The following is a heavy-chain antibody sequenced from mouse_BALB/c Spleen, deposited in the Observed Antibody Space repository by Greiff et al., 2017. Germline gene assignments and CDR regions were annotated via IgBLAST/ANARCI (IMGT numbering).Heavy chain of an antibody. D-gene: IGHD1-2*01. CDR2: ISSGGST. Sequence: EVQVVESGGGLVKPGGSLKLSCAASGFTFSSYAMSWVRQTPEKRLEWVASISSGGSTYYPDSVKGRFTISRDNARNILYLQMSSLRSEDTAMYYCARVATATFAYWGQGTLVTVSA. J-gene: IGHJ3*01. CDR1: GFTFSSYA. V-gene: IGHV5-6-5*01. CDR3: ARVATATFAY.